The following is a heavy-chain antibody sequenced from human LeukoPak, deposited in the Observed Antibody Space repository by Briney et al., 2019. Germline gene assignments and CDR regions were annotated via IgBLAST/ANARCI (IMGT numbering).Heavy chain of an antibody. CDR3: AKGGSYCSGGSCPYDY. D-gene: IGHD2-15*01. Sequence: GGSLRLSCAASGFTLSSYAMSWVRQAPGKGLEWVSAISGSGGSTYYAHSVKGRFTISRDNSKNTLYLQMNSQRVDDTAVYYCAKGGSYCSGGSCPYDYWGQGTLVTVSS. J-gene: IGHJ4*02. CDR2: ISGSGGST. V-gene: IGHV3-23*01. CDR1: GFTLSSYA.